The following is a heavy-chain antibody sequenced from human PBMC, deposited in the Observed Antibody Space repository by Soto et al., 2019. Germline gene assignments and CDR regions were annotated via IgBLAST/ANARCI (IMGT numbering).Heavy chain of an antibody. V-gene: IGHV3-33*01. CDR3: ARGFLEWLTQYNWFDP. Sequence: QVQLVESGGGVVQPGRSLRLSCAASGFTFSNYGMHWVRQAPGKGLEWVAVIWYDGSNKYYADSVKGRFTISRDNSKNTRYLQMKSLRAEDTAVYYCARGFLEWLTQYNWFDPWGQGTLVTVSS. CDR1: GFTFSNYG. CDR2: IWYDGSNK. D-gene: IGHD3-3*01. J-gene: IGHJ5*02.